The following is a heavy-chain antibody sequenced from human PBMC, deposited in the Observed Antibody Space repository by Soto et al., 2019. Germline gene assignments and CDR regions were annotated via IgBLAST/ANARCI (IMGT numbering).Heavy chain of an antibody. Sequence: EVQLLESGGGLVQPGGSLRLSCAASGFTFNNYAMTWVRQAPGKGLEWVSTISGSDGSTYYAASVKGRFTISRDNSKNALYLQMSSLRAEDTALYYCVKDWTGDTCPCMDVWGQGTTVTVSS. J-gene: IGHJ6*01. CDR1: GFTFNNYA. V-gene: IGHV3-23*01. CDR3: VKDWTGDTCPCMDV. D-gene: IGHD2-8*02. CDR2: ISGSDGST.